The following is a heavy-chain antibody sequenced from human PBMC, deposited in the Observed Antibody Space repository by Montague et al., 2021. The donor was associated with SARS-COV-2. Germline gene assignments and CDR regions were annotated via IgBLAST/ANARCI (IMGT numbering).Heavy chain of an antibody. CDR3: ARGGTVTTFFAPKRTRRYNWFDP. D-gene: IGHD4-17*01. J-gene: IGHJ5*02. Sequence: SETLSLTSAVYGGSFSNYYWSWIRQPPGKGLGWIGVINHSGSTNYNPSPKSRVTISVDTSKNQFSLKLSSVTAADTAVCYFARGGTVTTFFAPKRTRRYNWFDPWGQGTLVTVSS. CDR1: GGSFSNYY. CDR2: INHSGST. V-gene: IGHV4-34*01.